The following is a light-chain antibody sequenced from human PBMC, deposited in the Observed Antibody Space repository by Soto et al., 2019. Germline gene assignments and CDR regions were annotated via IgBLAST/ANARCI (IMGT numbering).Light chain of an antibody. CDR1: SSDVGGYNY. CDR3: CSYAGSYTFE. J-gene: IGLJ2*01. V-gene: IGLV2-11*01. CDR2: DVS. Sequence: QSALTQPRSVSGSPRQSVTISCTGTSSDVGGYNYVSWYQQHPGKAPKLMIYDVSKRPSGVPDRFSGSKSGNTASLTISGLQAEDEADYYCCSYAGSYTFEVGGGTKLTVL.